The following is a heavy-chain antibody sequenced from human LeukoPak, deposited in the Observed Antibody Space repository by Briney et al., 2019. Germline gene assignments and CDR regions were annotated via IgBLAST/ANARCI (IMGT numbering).Heavy chain of an antibody. D-gene: IGHD3-22*01. Sequence: ASVKVSCKASGYTFTSYYMHWVRQAPGQGLEWMGIINRSGGTASYAQKFQGRVTMTRDTSTSTVYMELSSLRSEDTAVYYCARDRGYDSSNYRVWYFDYWGQGTLVTVSS. CDR3: ARDRGYDSSNYRVWYFDY. V-gene: IGHV1-46*01. CDR1: GYTFTSYY. J-gene: IGHJ4*02. CDR2: INRSGGTA.